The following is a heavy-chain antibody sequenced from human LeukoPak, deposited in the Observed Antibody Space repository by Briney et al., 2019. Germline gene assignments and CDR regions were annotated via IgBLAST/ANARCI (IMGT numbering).Heavy chain of an antibody. J-gene: IGHJ4*02. Sequence: PGGSLRLSCAASGFTFSSYSMNWVRQAPGKGLEWVSYISSSSSTIYYADSVKGRFTISRDNAKNSLYLQMSSLRAEDTAVYYCASRNSLFIWGQGTLVTVSS. CDR1: GFTFSSYS. CDR3: ASRNSLFI. V-gene: IGHV3-48*01. CDR2: ISSSSSTI. D-gene: IGHD4-23*01.